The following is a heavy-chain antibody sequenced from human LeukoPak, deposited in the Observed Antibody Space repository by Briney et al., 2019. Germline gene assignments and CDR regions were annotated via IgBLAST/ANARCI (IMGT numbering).Heavy chain of an antibody. V-gene: IGHV3-11*01. D-gene: IGHD2-15*01. CDR2: ISSSGSTI. CDR1: GFTFSDYY. Sequence: GGSLRLSCAASGFTFSDYYMSWIRQAPGKGLEWVSYISSSGSTIYYADSVKGRFTISRDNSKNTLYLQMNSLRAEDTAVYYCAKDLWGIVVVVAGADAFDIWGQGTMVTVSS. J-gene: IGHJ3*02. CDR3: AKDLWGIVVVVAGADAFDI.